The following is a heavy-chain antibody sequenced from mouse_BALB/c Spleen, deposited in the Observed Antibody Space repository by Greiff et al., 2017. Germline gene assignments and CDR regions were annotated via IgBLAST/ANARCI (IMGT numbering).Heavy chain of an antibody. CDR2: INPYNDGT. Sequence: EVQGVESGPELVKPGASVKMSCKASGYTFTSYVMHWVKQKPGQGLEWIGYINPYNDGTKYNEKFKGKATLTSDKSSSTAYMELSSLTSEDSAVYYCARGRLPYYAMDYWGQGTSVTVSS. CDR3: ARGRLPYYAMDY. V-gene: IGHV1-14*01. J-gene: IGHJ4*01. D-gene: IGHD2-4*01. CDR1: GYTFTSYV.